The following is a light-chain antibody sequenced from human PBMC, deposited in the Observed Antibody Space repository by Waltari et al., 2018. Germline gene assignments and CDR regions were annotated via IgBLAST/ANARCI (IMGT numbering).Light chain of an antibody. Sequence: DIQMTQSPSSLSASVGDRVTITCRASQDINNHLAWYQRKPGKLPQLLIYAASTLHSGVPSRLSGSRSGTEFTLTISSLQPEDFATYYCQKYNDVPQPFGGGTKVEIK. CDR2: AAS. CDR3: QKYNDVPQP. CDR1: QDINNH. J-gene: IGKJ4*01. V-gene: IGKV1-27*01.